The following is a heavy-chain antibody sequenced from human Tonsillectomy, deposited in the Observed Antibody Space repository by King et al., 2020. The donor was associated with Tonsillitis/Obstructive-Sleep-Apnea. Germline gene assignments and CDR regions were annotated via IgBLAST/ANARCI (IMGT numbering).Heavy chain of an antibody. V-gene: IGHV2-5*02. D-gene: IGHD2-8*02. Sequence: TLKESGPTLVKPTQTLTLTCTFSGFSLSTNGVGVGWIRQPPGKALEWLALIYWDDDKLYNTSLKSRLTITKDTSKNQVVLTMTNMDPVDTATYCCAHRQGYCTGGNCPRWFDPWGQGTLVTVSS. CDR1: GFSLSTNGVG. CDR2: IYWDDDK. J-gene: IGHJ5*02. CDR3: AHRQGYCTGGNCPRWFDP.